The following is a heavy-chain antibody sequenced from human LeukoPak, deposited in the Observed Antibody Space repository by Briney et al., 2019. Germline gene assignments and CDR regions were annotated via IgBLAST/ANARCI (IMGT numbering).Heavy chain of an antibody. CDR3: ARDRGARDYYGSGSYYWFDP. J-gene: IGHJ5*02. D-gene: IGHD3-10*01. CDR2: IYYSGST. CDR1: GGSISSYY. Sequence: SETLSLTCTVSGGSISSYYWSWIRQPPGKGLEWIGYIYYSGSTYYSPSLKSRVTISVDTSKNQFSLKLSSVTAADTAVYYCARDRGARDYYGSGSYYWFDPWGQGTLVTVSS. V-gene: IGHV4-59*12.